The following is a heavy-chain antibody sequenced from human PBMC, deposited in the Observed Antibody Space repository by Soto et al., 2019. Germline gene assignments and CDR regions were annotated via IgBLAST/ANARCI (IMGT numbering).Heavy chain of an antibody. CDR3: ARTDCSSSDCPRDLVGAVTMDY. CDR2: VWYDGTDK. J-gene: IGHJ4*02. V-gene: IGHV3-33*01. CDR1: GFPFSTYA. Sequence: GGSLRLSCAASGFPFSTYAMHWVRQAPGKGLEWVAVVWYDGTDKNYADSVKGRFTISRDNSKSTLYLQMDHPRVEGTGVYHCARTDCSSSDCPRDLVGAVTMDYWGQGTPVTVSS. D-gene: IGHD2-2*01.